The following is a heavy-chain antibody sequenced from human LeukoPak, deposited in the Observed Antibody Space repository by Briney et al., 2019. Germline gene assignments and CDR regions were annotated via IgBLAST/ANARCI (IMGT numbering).Heavy chain of an antibody. V-gene: IGHV3-21*01. CDR1: GFTISPYT. J-gene: IGHJ3*02. Sequence: GGSLRLSCAASGFTISPYTMSWVRQAPGKGLEWVSSISSDINYIYYADSVKARFTISRDNAKNSLYLEMNSLRAEDTAVYYCARVQDAFDIWGQGTLVTVSS. CDR3: ARVQDAFDI. CDR2: ISSDINYI.